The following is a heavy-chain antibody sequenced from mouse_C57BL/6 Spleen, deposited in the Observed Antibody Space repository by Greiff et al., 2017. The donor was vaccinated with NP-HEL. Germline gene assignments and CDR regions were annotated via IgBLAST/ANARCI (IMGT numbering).Heavy chain of an antibody. J-gene: IGHJ1*03. Sequence: VQLVESGPGLVQPSQSLSITCTVSGFSLTSYGVHWVRQSPGKGLEWLGVIWRGGSTDYNAAFMSRLSITKDNSKSQVFFKMNRLQADDTAIYYCAKAHYYDGSSYVSYWYFDVWGTGTTVTVSS. CDR1: GFSLTSYG. CDR2: IWRGGST. D-gene: IGHD1-1*01. V-gene: IGHV2-5*01. CDR3: AKAHYYDGSSYVSYWYFDV.